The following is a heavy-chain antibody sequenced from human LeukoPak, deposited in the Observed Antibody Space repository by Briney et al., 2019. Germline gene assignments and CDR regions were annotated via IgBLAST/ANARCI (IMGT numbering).Heavy chain of an antibody. CDR3: ARGVYNWNYADAFDI. J-gene: IGHJ3*02. Sequence: SETLSLTCTVSGGSISSYYWSWIRQPPGKGLEWIGYIYYSGSTNYNPSLKSRVTISVDTSKNQFSLKLSSVTAADTAVYYCARGVYNWNYADAFDIWGQGTIVTVSS. CDR2: IYYSGST. D-gene: IGHD1-7*01. CDR1: GGSISSYY. V-gene: IGHV4-59*01.